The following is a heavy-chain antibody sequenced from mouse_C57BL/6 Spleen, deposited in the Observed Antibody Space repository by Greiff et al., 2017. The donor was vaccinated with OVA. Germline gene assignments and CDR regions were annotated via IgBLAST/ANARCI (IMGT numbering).Heavy chain of an antibody. CDR1: GYTFTDYE. Sequence: QVQLQQSGAELVRPGASVTLSCKASGYTFTDYEMHWVKQTPVHGLEWIGAIDPEPGGTAYNQKFKGKAILTADKSSSTAYRELRSLTSEDSAVYYCTRPYYYGSSSSAWVAYWGQGTLVTVSA. V-gene: IGHV1-15*01. J-gene: IGHJ3*01. D-gene: IGHD1-1*01. CDR2: IDPEPGGT. CDR3: TRPYYYGSSSSAWVAY.